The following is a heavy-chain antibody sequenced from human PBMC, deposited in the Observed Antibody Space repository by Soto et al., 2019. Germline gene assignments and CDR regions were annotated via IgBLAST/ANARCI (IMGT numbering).Heavy chain of an antibody. V-gene: IGHV3-23*01. CDR3: AKDANYDYVWGSYRIDY. CDR2: ISGGGGST. D-gene: IGHD3-16*02. CDR1: GFTFSSYA. J-gene: IGHJ4*02. Sequence: GESLKISCAASGFTFSSYAMSWVRQAPGKGLEWVSSISGGGGSTYYADSVKGRFTISRDNSKNTLYLQMNNLRAEDTAVYHCAKDANYDYVWGSYRIDYWGQGTRVTVSS.